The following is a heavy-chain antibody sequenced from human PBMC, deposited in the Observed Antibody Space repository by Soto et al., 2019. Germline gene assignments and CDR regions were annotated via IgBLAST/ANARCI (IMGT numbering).Heavy chain of an antibody. CDR3: ARDLISSIAARYYFDN. CDR1: GDSVSSNSAA. CDR2: TYYRSKWNN. D-gene: IGHD6-6*01. Sequence: KQSQTLSLTCAISGDSVSSNSAAWNWSRQSPSRGLEWVGRTYYRSKWNNDYAASVKSRITINPDTSKNQFSLQLNSVTPEATAFYYCARDLISSIAARYYFDNWGQGTLVTVSS. J-gene: IGHJ4*02. V-gene: IGHV6-1*01.